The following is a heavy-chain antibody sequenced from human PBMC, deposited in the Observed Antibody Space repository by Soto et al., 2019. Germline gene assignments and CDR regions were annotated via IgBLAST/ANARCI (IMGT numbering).Heavy chain of an antibody. Sequence: QVQLVQSGAEVKKPGASVKVSCKASGYTFTSYAMYWVRQAPGQRLEWMGWINAGNGNTKYSQKFQGRVTITRDTSASTAYMELSSLRSEDTAVYYCASSIVVVPAAVYYYYGMDVWGQGTTVTVSS. CDR2: INAGNGNT. CDR1: GYTFTSYA. D-gene: IGHD2-2*01. CDR3: ASSIVVVPAAVYYYYGMDV. V-gene: IGHV1-3*01. J-gene: IGHJ6*02.